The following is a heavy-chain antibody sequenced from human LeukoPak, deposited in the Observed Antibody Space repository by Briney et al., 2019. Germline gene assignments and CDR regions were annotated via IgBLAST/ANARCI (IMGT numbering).Heavy chain of an antibody. CDR3: ASSRDYYYDSSGYQDAFDI. Sequence: PSETLSLTCTVSGGSISSSSYYWGWIRQPPGKGLEWIGSIYYSGSTYYNPSLKSRVTISVDTSKNQFSLKLSSVTAADTAVYYCASSRDYYYDSSGYQDAFDIWGQGTMVTVSS. CDR2: IYYSGST. D-gene: IGHD3-22*01. J-gene: IGHJ3*02. V-gene: IGHV4-39*01. CDR1: GGSISSSSYY.